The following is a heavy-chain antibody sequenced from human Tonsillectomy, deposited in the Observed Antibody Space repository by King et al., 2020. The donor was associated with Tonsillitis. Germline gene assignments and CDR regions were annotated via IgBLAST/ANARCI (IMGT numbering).Heavy chain of an antibody. V-gene: IGHV4-38-2*01. CDR1: GYSISSGYY. D-gene: IGHD3-9*01. CDR3: ARVDYDILTGYTDAFDI. Sequence: QLQESGPGLVKPSETLSLTCAVSGYSISSGYYWGWIRQPPGKGLEWIGSIYHSGSTYYNPSLKSRVTTSVDTSKNQFSLKLSSVTAADTAVYYCARVDYDILTGYTDAFDIWGQGTMVTVSS. J-gene: IGHJ3*02. CDR2: IYHSGST.